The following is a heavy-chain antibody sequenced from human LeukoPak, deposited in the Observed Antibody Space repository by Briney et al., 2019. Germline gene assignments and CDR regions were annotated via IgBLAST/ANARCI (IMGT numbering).Heavy chain of an antibody. CDR2: INPNSGGT. CDR1: GYTFTGYY. Sequence: RASVKVSCKASGYTFTGYYMHWVRQAPGQGLEWMGWINPNSGGTNYAQKFQGRVTMTRDTSISTAYMELSRLRSDDTAVYYCARGSHCSGGSCYPGYRGQGTLVTVFS. D-gene: IGHD2-15*01. J-gene: IGHJ4*02. CDR3: ARGSHCSGGSCYPGY. V-gene: IGHV1-2*02.